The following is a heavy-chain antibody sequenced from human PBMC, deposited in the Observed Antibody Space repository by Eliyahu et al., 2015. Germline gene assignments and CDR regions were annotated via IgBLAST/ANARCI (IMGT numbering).Heavy chain of an antibody. J-gene: IGHJ4*02. CDR1: GVSVSSGDYY. D-gene: IGHD6-19*01. CDR3: AREGMQWLVNY. Sequence: QVQLQESGPGLVKPSETLSLTCTVSGVSVSSGDYYWSWIRQPPGKGLEWIEFVYYTGSTNYNPSLKSRVTISVDTSKNQLSLKLKSVTAADTAVYFCAREGMQWLVNYWGQGTLVTVSS. V-gene: IGHV4-61*08. CDR2: VYYTGST.